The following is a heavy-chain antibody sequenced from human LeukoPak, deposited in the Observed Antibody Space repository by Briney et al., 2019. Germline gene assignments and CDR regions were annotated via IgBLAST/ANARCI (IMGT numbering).Heavy chain of an antibody. CDR3: ARGRLLEWFDS. V-gene: IGHV4-4*07. J-gene: IGHJ5*02. CDR2: IYTSGTT. D-gene: IGHD3-3*01. CDR1: GGSISSYY. Sequence: SETLSLTCTVSGGSISSYYWSWIRQPAGKGLEWIGRIYTSGTTNYNPSLKSRVTMSVDTSKSQFSLKLTSVTAADTAVYYCARGRLLEWFDSWGQGTLVSVSS.